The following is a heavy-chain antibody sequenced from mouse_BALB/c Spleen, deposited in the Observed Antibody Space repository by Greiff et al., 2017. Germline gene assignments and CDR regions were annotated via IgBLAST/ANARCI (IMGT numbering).Heavy chain of an antibody. J-gene: IGHJ3*01. D-gene: IGHD2-1*01. Sequence: QVQLQQPGAELVRPGASVKLSCKASGYTFTSYWINWVKQRPGQGLEWIGNIYPSDSYTNYNQKFKDKATLTVDKSSSTAYMQLSSPTSEDSAVYYCTRSAGNSWFAYWGQGTLVTVSA. CDR2: IYPSDSYT. CDR1: GYTFTSYW. CDR3: TRSAGNSWFAY. V-gene: IGHV1-69*02.